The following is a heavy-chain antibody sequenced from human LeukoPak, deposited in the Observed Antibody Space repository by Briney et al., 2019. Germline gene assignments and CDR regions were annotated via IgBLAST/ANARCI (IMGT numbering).Heavy chain of an antibody. CDR3: ARDRHLVGATPWFDP. D-gene: IGHD1-26*01. CDR2: ISAYNGNT. J-gene: IGHJ5*02. V-gene: IGHV1-18*01. CDR1: GYTFTSYG. Sequence: ASVKVSCKASGYTFTSYGISWVRQAPGQGLEWMGWISAYNGNTNYAQKLQGRVTMTTDTSTSTAYMELRSLRSDDTAVYYCARDRHLVGATPWFDPWGQGTLVTVSS.